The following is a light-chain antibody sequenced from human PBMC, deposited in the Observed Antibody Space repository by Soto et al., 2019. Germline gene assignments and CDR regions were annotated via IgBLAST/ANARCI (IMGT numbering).Light chain of an antibody. V-gene: IGLV2-8*01. CDR1: SSDVGGYNY. J-gene: IGLJ1*01. CDR2: GVS. Sequence: QSVLTQPPSASGSPGQSVTISCTGTSSDVGGYNYVSWYQQHPGKAPKLMIYGVSKRPSGVPDRFSGSKSGNTASLTVSGLQPEDEADYYCQSYDSSLSGPYVFGTGTKVTVL. CDR3: QSYDSSLSGPYV.